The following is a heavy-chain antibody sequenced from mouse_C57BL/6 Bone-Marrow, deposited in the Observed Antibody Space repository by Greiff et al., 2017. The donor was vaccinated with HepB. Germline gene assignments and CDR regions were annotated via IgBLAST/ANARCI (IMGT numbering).Heavy chain of an antibody. Sequence: QVQLQQPGAELVKPGASVKLSCKASGYTFTSYWMQWVKQRPGQGLEWIGEIDPSDSYTNYNQKFKGKATLTVDTSSSTAYMQLSSLTSEDSAVYYCARSRGSSGLYAMDYWGQGTSVTVSS. V-gene: IGHV1-50*01. D-gene: IGHD3-2*02. CDR1: GYTFTSYW. CDR2: IDPSDSYT. CDR3: ARSRGSSGLYAMDY. J-gene: IGHJ4*01.